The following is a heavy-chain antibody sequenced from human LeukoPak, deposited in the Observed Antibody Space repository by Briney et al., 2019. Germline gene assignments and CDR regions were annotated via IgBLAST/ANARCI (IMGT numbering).Heavy chain of an antibody. V-gene: IGHV4-59*11. CDR3: ARVDFWSGFDY. CDR2: IFYTGST. D-gene: IGHD3-3*01. J-gene: IGHJ4*02. Sequence: SETLSLTCSVYGGSINNRYWSWIRQPPGKGLEWVGYIFYTGSTNYNPSLKSRVAISVDTYKNQFSLRLNSVTAADTAVYYCARVDFWSGFDYWGLGTLVTVSS. CDR1: GGSINNRY.